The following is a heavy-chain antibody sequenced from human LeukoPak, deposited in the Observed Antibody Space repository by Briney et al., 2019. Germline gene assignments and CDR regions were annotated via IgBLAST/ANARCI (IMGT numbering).Heavy chain of an antibody. CDR1: GGSISRGSYH. CDR2: IYTSGTT. D-gene: IGHD6-19*01. V-gene: IGHV4-61*02. J-gene: IGHJ4*02. CDR3: ARGKVVAGTPGQNSWDN. Sequence: SETLSLTCTVSGGSISRGSYHWNWIRQPAGKGLEWIGRIYTSGTTNYDPSLKSRVTMSVDTSKNQFSLKLSSVTAADTAVYYCARGKVVAGTPGQNSWDNWGQGILVTVSS.